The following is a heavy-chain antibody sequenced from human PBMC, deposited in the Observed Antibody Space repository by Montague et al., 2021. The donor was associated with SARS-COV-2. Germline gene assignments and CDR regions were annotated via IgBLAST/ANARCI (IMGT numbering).Heavy chain of an antibody. V-gene: IGHV4-59*01. CDR3: ARGGATYYYDTSGYVNAFDT. Sequence: SETLSLTCTVSGDSISTYYWSWIRQPPGKGPEWIGYIYYNGYTNXXPSLKSRVTISVDTSKNQFSLRLSSVTAADTAVYFCARGGATYYYDTSGYVNAFDTWGQGTMVTVSS. J-gene: IGHJ3*02. CDR2: IYYNGYT. D-gene: IGHD3-22*01. CDR1: GDSISTYY.